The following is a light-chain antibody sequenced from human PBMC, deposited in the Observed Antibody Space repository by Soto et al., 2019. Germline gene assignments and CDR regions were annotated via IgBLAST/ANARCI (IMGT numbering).Light chain of an antibody. CDR1: SSNIGSNT. Sequence: QSVLTQPPSASGTPGQRVTISCSGSSSNIGSNTVNWYQQLPGTAPTLLIYYNNQRPSGVPDRFSGSKSGTSASLAISGLESEDEAHYYCAAWDDSLYGWVFGGGTKLTVL. V-gene: IGLV1-44*01. J-gene: IGLJ3*02. CDR3: AAWDDSLYGWV. CDR2: YNN.